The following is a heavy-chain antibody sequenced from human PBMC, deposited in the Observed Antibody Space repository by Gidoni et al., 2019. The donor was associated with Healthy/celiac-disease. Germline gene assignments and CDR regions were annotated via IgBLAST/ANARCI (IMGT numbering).Heavy chain of an antibody. CDR3: AKDAIVVVPAATAYYFDY. V-gene: IGHV3-23*01. D-gene: IGHD2-2*01. CDR2: ISGSGGST. Sequence: EVQLLESGGGLVQPGGSLRLSCAASGFPFSSYAMSWVRQAPGKGLEWVSAISGSGGSTYYADSVKGRFTISRDNSKNTLYLQMNSLRAEDTAVYYCAKDAIVVVPAATAYYFDYWGQGTLVTVSS. CDR1: GFPFSSYA. J-gene: IGHJ4*02.